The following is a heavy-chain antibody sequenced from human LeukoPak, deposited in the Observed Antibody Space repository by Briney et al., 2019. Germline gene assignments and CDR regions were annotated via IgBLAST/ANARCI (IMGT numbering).Heavy chain of an antibody. Sequence: TGGSLRLSCAASGFIFNTYSMNWVRQAPGKGLEWVSFISSGSSYIYYADSVKGRFTISRDNAKNSLYLQMNSLRAEDTAVYYCARGGGGSNVVDSWGQGTLVSVSS. J-gene: IGHJ4*02. CDR2: ISSGSSYI. D-gene: IGHD2-15*01. CDR1: GFIFNTYS. CDR3: ARGGGGSNVVDS. V-gene: IGHV3-21*01.